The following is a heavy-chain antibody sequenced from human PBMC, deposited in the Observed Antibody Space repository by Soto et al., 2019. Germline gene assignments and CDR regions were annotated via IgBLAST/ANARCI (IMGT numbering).Heavy chain of an antibody. CDR1: GGTFSSYT. Sequence: GASVKVSCKASGGTFSSYTISWVRQAPGQGLEWMGRIIPILGIANYAQKFQGRVTITADKSTSTAYMELSSLRSEDTAVYYCARVRIAARHHDLFDYRGQGTLVTVSS. CDR3: ARVRIAARHHDLFDY. V-gene: IGHV1-69*02. J-gene: IGHJ4*02. D-gene: IGHD6-6*01. CDR2: IIPILGIA.